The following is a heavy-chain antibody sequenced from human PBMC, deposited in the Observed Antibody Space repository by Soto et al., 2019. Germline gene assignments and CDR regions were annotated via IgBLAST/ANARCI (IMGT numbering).Heavy chain of an antibody. Sequence: ASGKISCKTSGYTFTSYYMHCVRQAPGQGLEWMGIINPSGGSTSYAQKFQGRVTMTRDTSTSTVYMELSSLRSEDTAVYYCARTDGYCSGGSCSGLDYWGQGTLVTVSS. J-gene: IGHJ4*02. CDR2: INPSGGST. CDR1: GYTFTSYY. D-gene: IGHD2-15*01. CDR3: ARTDGYCSGGSCSGLDY. V-gene: IGHV1-46*03.